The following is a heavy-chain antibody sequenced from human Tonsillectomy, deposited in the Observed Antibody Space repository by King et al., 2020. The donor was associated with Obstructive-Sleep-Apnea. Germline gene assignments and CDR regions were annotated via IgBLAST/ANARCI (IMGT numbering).Heavy chain of an antibody. CDR1: GYTFVNYF. J-gene: IGHJ4*02. CDR3: ARAHSGSYFDV. D-gene: IGHD1-26*01. V-gene: IGHV1-46*01. Sequence: HVQLVESGAEVRKPGASMKVSCKASGYTFVNYFMHWVRQAPGQGLEWMGIINPSGGSPNYAQRFQDRVTMTRDTSTSTVYMELSSLRFEDTAVYYCARAHSGSYFDVWGQGTLVTVSS. CDR2: INPSGGSP.